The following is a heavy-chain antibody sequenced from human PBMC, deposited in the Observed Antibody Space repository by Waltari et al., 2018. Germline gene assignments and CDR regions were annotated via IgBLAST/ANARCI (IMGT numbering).Heavy chain of an antibody. CDR3: ASPLAKERWSFSAFDI. V-gene: IGHV4-38-2*01. CDR2: IYHSGST. CDR1: GYCISSGYY. D-gene: IGHD3-10*01. Sequence: QVQLQESGPGLVKPSETLSLTCAVSGYCISSGYYWGWIRQPPGKGLEWIGSIYHSGSTYYNPSLKSRVTISVDTSKNQFSLKLSSVTAADTAVYYCASPLAKERWSFSAFDIWGQGTMVTVSS. J-gene: IGHJ3*02.